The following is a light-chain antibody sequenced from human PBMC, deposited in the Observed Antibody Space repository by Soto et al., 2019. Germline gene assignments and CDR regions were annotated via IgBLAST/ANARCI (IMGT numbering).Light chain of an antibody. CDR1: QSISSW. CDR2: DAS. Sequence: DIQMTQSPSTLSASVGDRVTITCRASQSISSWLAWYQQKPGKAPKLLIYDASSLESGVPSWFSGSGSGTEFTLTISSLQPDDFATYYCQQYNSYPTFGQGTKVDIK. V-gene: IGKV1-5*01. J-gene: IGKJ1*01. CDR3: QQYNSYPT.